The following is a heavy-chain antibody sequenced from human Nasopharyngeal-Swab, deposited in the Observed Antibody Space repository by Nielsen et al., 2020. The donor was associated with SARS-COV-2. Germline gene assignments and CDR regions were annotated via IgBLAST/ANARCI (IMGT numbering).Heavy chain of an antibody. J-gene: IGHJ5*02. CDR2: ITSSSTTK. CDR3: TRDPGDL. D-gene: IGHD7-27*01. Sequence: GESLKISCAASGFTFNSYSMKWVRQAPGKGLEWLSFITSSSTTKYYADSVKGRFTISRDNAKNSLFLQMNSLRDEDTAVYYCTRDPGDLWGQGTLVTVSS. CDR1: GFTFNSYS. V-gene: IGHV3-48*02.